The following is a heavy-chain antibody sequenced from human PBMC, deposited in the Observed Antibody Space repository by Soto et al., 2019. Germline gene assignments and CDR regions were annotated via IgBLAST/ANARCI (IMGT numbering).Heavy chain of an antibody. CDR1: GGSISSYY. CDR3: ARRVKGSGSYYRDYYYYGMDV. J-gene: IGHJ6*02. D-gene: IGHD3-10*01. V-gene: IGHV4-59*01. Sequence: SETLSLTCTVSGGSISSYYWSWIRQPPGKGLEWIGYIYYSGSTNYNPSLKSRVTISVDTSKNQFSLKLSSVTAADTAVYYCARRVKGSGSYYRDYYYYGMDVWGQGTTVTVSS. CDR2: IYYSGST.